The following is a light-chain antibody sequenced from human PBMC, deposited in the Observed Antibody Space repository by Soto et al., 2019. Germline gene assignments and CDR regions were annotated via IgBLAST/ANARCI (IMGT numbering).Light chain of an antibody. Sequence: QSVLTQPPSVSGAPGQRVTISCTGSSSNIGAGYDVHWYQQLPGTAPKLLIYDNNNRPSGVPDRFSGSKSGTSASLAITGLQAEDEADYYCSSYTSSISYVFGTGTKLTVL. CDR3: SSYTSSISYV. V-gene: IGLV1-40*01. J-gene: IGLJ1*01. CDR2: DNN. CDR1: SSNIGAGYD.